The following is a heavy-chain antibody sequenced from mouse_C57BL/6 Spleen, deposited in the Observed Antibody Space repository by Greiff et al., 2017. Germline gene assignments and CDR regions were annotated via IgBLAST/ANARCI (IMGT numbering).Heavy chain of an antibody. CDR1: GYSFTGYY. CDR2: INPSTGGT. V-gene: IGHV1-42*01. CDR3: ARHLLRYFDV. D-gene: IGHD2-1*01. Sequence: EVKLMESGPELVKPGASVKISCKASGYSFTGYYMNWVKQSPEKSLEWIGEINPSTGGTTYNQKFKAKATLTVDKSSSTAYMQLKSLTSEDSAVYYCARHLLRYFDVWGTGTTVTVAS. J-gene: IGHJ1*03.